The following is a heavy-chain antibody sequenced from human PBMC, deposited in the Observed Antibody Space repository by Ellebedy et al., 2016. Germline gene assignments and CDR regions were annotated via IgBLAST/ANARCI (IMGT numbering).Heavy chain of an antibody. CDR1: GFTFSSYG. J-gene: IGHJ5*02. Sequence: GGSLRLSXAASGFTFSSYGMHWVRQAPGKGLEWVAVIWYDGSNKYYADSVKGRFTISRDNSKNTLYLQMNSLRAEDTAVYYCARDGYYDLLTGYSLRWFDPWGQGTLVTVSS. D-gene: IGHD3-9*01. CDR3: ARDGYYDLLTGYSLRWFDP. CDR2: IWYDGSNK. V-gene: IGHV3-33*01.